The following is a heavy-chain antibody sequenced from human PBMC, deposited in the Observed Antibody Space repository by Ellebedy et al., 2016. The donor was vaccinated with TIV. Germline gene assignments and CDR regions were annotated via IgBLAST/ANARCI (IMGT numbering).Heavy chain of an antibody. CDR1: GFTVSSNY. V-gene: IGHV3-53*01. CDR2: IYSGGST. CDR3: ARGNYYYDSSGYHWGFDY. Sequence: GGSLRLSCAASGFTVSSNYMSWARQAPGKGLEWVSVIYSGGSTYYADSVKGRFTISRDNSKTTLYLQMNSLRAEDTAVYYCARGNYYYDSSGYHWGFDYWGQGTLVTVSS. J-gene: IGHJ4*02. D-gene: IGHD3-22*01.